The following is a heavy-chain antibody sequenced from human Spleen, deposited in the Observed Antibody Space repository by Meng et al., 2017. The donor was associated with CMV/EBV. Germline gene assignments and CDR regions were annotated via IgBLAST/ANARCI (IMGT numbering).Heavy chain of an antibody. CDR2: IYSGGSST. CDR3: ALSMTGWFDY. V-gene: IGHV3-23*03. CDR1: GFTFSTYA. D-gene: IGHD6-19*01. Sequence: GKSLKISCAASGFTFSTYAMSWVRQAPGKGLEWVSVIYSGGSSTSYADSVKGRFTISRVDSKNTLYLQMNSLRVDDTAVYYCALSMTGWFDYWGQGTLVTVSS. J-gene: IGHJ4*02.